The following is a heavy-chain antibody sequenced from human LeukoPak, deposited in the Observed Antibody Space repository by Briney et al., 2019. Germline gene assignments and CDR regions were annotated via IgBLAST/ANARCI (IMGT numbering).Heavy chain of an antibody. Sequence: ASVKVSCKASGGTFNSYAISWVRQAPGQGLEWMGGIIPIFGTTNYARKFRGRVTLTADKSTRTAYMELSSLRSEDTAVYYCAKVGQNYHILTYYFDYWGQGTLVTVSS. CDR2: IIPIFGTT. J-gene: IGHJ4*02. CDR1: GGTFNSYA. D-gene: IGHD3-9*01. V-gene: IGHV1-69*06. CDR3: AKVGQNYHILTYYFDY.